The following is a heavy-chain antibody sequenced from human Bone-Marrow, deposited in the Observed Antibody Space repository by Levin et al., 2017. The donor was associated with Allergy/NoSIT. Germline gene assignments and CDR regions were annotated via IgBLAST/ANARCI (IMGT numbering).Heavy chain of an antibody. CDR3: AKGSTYYDSSGGFDY. Sequence: PGGSLRLSCAASGFTFSSYAMSWVRQAPGKGLEWVSAISGSGGSTYYADSVKGRFTISRDNSKNTLYLQMNSLRAEDTAVYYCAKGSTYYDSSGGFDYWGQGTLVTVSS. J-gene: IGHJ4*02. CDR1: GFTFSSYA. V-gene: IGHV3-23*01. CDR2: ISGSGGST. D-gene: IGHD3-22*01.